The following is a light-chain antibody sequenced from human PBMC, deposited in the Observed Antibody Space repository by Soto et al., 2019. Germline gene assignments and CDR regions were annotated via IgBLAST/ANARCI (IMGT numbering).Light chain of an antibody. J-gene: IGKJ1*01. CDR2: GAS. CDR3: QQYDTWPRT. Sequence: EIVMTQSPASLSVPPGERATLSCRASQSVSSNFAWYLQKPGQAPRLLIYGASTRATAVPARFTASGSGTEFTLTISSLQSDDFGGYYCQQYDTWPRTFGQGTKVEIK. V-gene: IGKV3-15*01. CDR1: QSVSSN.